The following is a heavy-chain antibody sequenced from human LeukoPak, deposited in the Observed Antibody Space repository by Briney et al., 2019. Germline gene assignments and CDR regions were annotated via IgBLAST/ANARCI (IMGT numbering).Heavy chain of an antibody. Sequence: EASVKVSCKASGGTFSSYAISWVRQAPGQGLEWMGGIIPIFGTANYAQKFQGRVTITADESTSTAYMELSSLRSEDTAVYYCARDYYDSSGYYNYWGQGTLVTVSS. CDR2: IIPIFGTA. V-gene: IGHV1-69*13. CDR1: GGTFSSYA. D-gene: IGHD3-22*01. J-gene: IGHJ4*02. CDR3: ARDYYDSSGYYNY.